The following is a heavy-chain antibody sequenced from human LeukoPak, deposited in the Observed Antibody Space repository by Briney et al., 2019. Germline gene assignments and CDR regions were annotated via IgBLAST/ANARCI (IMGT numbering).Heavy chain of an antibody. CDR1: GYTYTGYY. CDR3: ARQSRDDAFDI. CDR2: INPDSDYR. J-gene: IGHJ3*02. Sequence: ASVKVSCKASGYTYTGYYMHGVRQAPGHGPEWMGWINPDSDYRYYAQRFQGRVTMTRDTSINTAYMQLIRLQSDDTAIYYCARQSRDDAFDIWGQGTMVTVSS. V-gene: IGHV1-2*02. D-gene: IGHD5-24*01.